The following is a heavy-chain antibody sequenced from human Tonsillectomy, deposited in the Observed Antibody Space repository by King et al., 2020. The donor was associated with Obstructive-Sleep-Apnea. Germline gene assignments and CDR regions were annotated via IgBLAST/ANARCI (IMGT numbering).Heavy chain of an antibody. D-gene: IGHD3-10*01. CDR3: ARWYYYGSGRDAFDI. J-gene: IGHJ3*02. Sequence: VQLVESGGGLVQPGGSLRLSCAASGFTFSSYWMHWVRQAPGKGLMWVSRIDTDGRRTASAASVKGRVTISRDNAPTTLYLQMNSLRAEDTAVYYCARWYYYGSGRDAFDIWGQGTMVTVSS. CDR1: GFTFSSYW. V-gene: IGHV3-74*01. CDR2: IDTDGRRT.